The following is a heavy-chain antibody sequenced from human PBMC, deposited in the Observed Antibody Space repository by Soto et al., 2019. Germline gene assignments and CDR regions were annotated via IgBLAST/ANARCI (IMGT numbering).Heavy chain of an antibody. Sequence: PVGSLRLSCASSGFTFSSYAMSWVRQSPGKWLEWVSAISGSGGSTYYADSVKGRFTISRDNSKNTLYLQMNSLRAEDTAVYYCATASGSKSWGQGTLVIVSS. V-gene: IGHV3-23*01. D-gene: IGHD1-26*01. CDR2: ISGSGGST. CDR1: GFTFSSYA. J-gene: IGHJ4*02. CDR3: ATASGSKS.